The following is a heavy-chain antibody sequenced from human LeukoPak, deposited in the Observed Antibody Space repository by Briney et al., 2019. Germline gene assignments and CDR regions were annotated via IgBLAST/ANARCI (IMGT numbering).Heavy chain of an antibody. CDR3: ARGAYYYDSSGYFFDY. J-gene: IGHJ4*02. CDR1: GFTFSSYA. Sequence: GGSLRLSCAASGFTFSSYAMSWVRQAPGKGLEWVAVIWYDGSNKYYADSVKGRFTISRDNSKNTLHLQMNSLRAEDTAVYYCARGAYYYDSSGYFFDYWGQGTLVTVSS. V-gene: IGHV3-33*08. CDR2: IWYDGSNK. D-gene: IGHD3-22*01.